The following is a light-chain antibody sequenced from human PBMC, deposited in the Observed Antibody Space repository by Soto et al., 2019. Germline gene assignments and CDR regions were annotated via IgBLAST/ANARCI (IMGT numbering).Light chain of an antibody. J-gene: IGKJ1*01. CDR1: QSVSSN. CDR3: QQYHHWWT. CDR2: GAS. V-gene: IGKV3-15*01. Sequence: EIVLTQSPATLSVSPVERATLSCRASQSVSSNLAWYQQKPGQAPRLLIYGASTRATGIPDRFTGSDSGTEFILTISSLQSEDFAVYYCQQYHHWWTFGQGTKVDNK.